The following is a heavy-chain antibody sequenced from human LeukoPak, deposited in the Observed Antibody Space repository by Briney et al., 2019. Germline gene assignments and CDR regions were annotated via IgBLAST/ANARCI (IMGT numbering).Heavy chain of an antibody. D-gene: IGHD5-24*01. Sequence: PGGSLRLSCAASGFTFSSYAMHWVRQAPGKGLEWVAVISYDGSNKYYADSVKGRFTISRDNSKNTLYLQMNSLRVEDTAVYYCAKGDGSQLRDYFDYWGQGTLVTVSS. J-gene: IGHJ4*02. CDR1: GFTFSSYA. V-gene: IGHV3-30*04. CDR3: AKGDGSQLRDYFDY. CDR2: ISYDGSNK.